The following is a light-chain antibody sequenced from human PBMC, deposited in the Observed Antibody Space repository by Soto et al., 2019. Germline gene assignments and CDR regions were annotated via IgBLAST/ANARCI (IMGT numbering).Light chain of an antibody. V-gene: IGKV1-5*01. CDR3: QQYNSYPYT. J-gene: IGKJ2*01. CDR1: QSISSW. CDR2: DAS. Sequence: DLQMTQSPSTLSASVGDRVTITCRASQSISSWLAWYQQKPGKAPKLLIYDASSLESGVPSRFSGSGSGTESTLTISSLQPDDFATYYCQQYNSYPYTFGQGTKLEIK.